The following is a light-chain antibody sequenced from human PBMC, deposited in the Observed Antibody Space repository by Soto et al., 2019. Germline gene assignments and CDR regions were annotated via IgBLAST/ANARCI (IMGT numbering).Light chain of an antibody. Sequence: IQMTQSPSSLSASVGDTVTITCRASQNIGKHLNWYQQKPGEAPKFLIYASSSLQSGVPSRFSGSGSGTDFTLTINSLQPDDSATYYCLQYYDYRTFGQGTKVDIK. CDR1: QNIGKH. J-gene: IGKJ1*01. V-gene: IGKV1-6*01. CDR2: ASS. CDR3: LQYYDYRT.